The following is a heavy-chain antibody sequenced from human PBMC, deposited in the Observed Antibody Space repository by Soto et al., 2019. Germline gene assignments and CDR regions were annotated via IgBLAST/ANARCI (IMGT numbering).Heavy chain of an antibody. CDR1: GGTIRSPDW. V-gene: IGHV4-4*01. CDR2: IFQSEST. J-gene: IGHJ5*02. D-gene: IGHD6-19*01. CDR3: ARGRGRYSSGWSWFDP. Sequence: NLPETLSLTCGVSGGTIRSPDWWTWVRQPPGKGLGWIGEIFQSESTNYNPSLESRVTISVDKSKNQFSLTLTSVTAADTSVYFCARGRGRYSSGWSWFDPWGQGILVTVSS.